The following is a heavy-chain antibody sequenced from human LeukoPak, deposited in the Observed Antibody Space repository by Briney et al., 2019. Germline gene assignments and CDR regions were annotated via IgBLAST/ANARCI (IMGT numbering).Heavy chain of an antibody. Sequence: PSETLSLTCTVSGGSISSYYWTWIRQPPGKGLEWIGYIYYSGSTNYNPSLKSRVTISVDTSKNQFSLKLSSVTAADTAVYYCARDLGYRAPDYWGQGTLVTVSS. V-gene: IGHV4-59*12. D-gene: IGHD1-1*01. J-gene: IGHJ4*02. CDR1: GGSISSYY. CDR2: IYYSGST. CDR3: ARDLGYRAPDY.